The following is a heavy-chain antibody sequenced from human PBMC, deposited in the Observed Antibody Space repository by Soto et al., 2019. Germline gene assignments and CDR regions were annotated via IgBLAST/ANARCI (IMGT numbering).Heavy chain of an antibody. CDR2: ISGSGGST. CDR3: AKGKEEVVVPAATDY. Sequence: GGSLRLSCAASGFTFSSYAMSWVRQAPGKGLEWVSAISGSGGSTYYADSVKGRFTISRDNSKNTLYLQMNSLRGEDTAVYYCAKGKEEVVVPAATDYWGQGTLVTVSS. D-gene: IGHD2-2*01. CDR1: GFTFSSYA. J-gene: IGHJ4*02. V-gene: IGHV3-23*01.